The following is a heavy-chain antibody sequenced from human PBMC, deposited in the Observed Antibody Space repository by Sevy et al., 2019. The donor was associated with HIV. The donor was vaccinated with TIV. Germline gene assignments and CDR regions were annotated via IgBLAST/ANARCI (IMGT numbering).Heavy chain of an antibody. V-gene: IGHV3-7*03. CDR1: GFTFSSYW. CDR2: IKQDGSEK. Sequence: GGSLRLSCAASGFTFSSYWMSWVRQAPGKGLEWVANIKQDGSEKCYVDSVKGRFTISKDNASNSLYLQMNSLRAEDTAVYYCARVSGDYSSGWYGLDHFDYWGQGTLVTVSS. J-gene: IGHJ4*02. CDR3: ARVSGDYSSGWYGLDHFDY. D-gene: IGHD6-19*01.